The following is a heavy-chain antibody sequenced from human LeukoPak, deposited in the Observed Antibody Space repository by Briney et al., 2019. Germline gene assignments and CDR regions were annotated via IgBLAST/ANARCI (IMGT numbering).Heavy chain of an antibody. CDR2: ISYDGSNK. CDR1: GFTFSSYA. V-gene: IGHV3-30-3*01. D-gene: IGHD5-12*01. Sequence: PGGSLRLSCAASGFTFSSYAVHWVRQAPGKGLEWVAVISYDGSNKYYADSVKGRFTISRDNSKNTLYLQMNSLRAEDTAVYYCARDFEWLRSGYFDYWGQGTLVTVSS. CDR3: ARDFEWLRSGYFDY. J-gene: IGHJ4*02.